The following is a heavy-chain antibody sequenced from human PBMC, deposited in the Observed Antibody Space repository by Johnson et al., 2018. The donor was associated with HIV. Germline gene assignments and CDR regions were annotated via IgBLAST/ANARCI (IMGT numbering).Heavy chain of an antibody. Sequence: QVQLVESGGALVKPGGSLRLSCEASGFIFSDSYLSWIRQAPGKGLEWVSYIRGSTIYYADSVKGRFTISRDIAKNALYLQMNSLRAEDTAVYYCARAEKDIWYYDILTGYPNAFDIWGQGTMVTVSS. V-gene: IGHV3-11*04. D-gene: IGHD3-9*01. CDR1: GFIFSDSY. CDR3: ARAEKDIWYYDILTGYPNAFDI. CDR2: IRGSTI. J-gene: IGHJ3*02.